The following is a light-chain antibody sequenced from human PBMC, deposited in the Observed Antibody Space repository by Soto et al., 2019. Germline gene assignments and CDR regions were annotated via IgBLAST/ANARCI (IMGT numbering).Light chain of an antibody. CDR2: DVT. J-gene: IGLJ1*01. CDR1: SSDVGGYNF. V-gene: IGLV2-14*03. Sequence: TQPASVSGSPGQSITISCTGTSSDVGGYNFVSWYQQHPGKPPKLIIFDVTDRPSGVSNRFSGSKSGNTASLTISGLRAEDEADYYCSSYTRTSTLGVFGTGTKVTVL. CDR3: SSYTRTSTLGV.